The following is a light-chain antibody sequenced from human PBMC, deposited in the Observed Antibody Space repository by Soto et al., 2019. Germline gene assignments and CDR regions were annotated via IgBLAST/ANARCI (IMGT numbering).Light chain of an antibody. J-gene: IGLJ2*01. CDR2: GNS. CDR1: SSNIGGGYD. CDR3: QSYDSSLRAVV. Sequence: QSVLTQPPSVSGAPGQRVTISCTGSSSNIGGGYDVHWYQQLPGTAPKLLIYGNSNRPSGVPDRFSGSKSGTSASLAITVLQAEDEADYYCQSYDSSLRAVVFGGGTKVTVL. V-gene: IGLV1-40*01.